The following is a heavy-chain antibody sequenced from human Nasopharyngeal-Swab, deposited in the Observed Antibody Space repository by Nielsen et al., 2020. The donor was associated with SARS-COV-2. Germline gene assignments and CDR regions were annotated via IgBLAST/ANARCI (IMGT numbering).Heavy chain of an antibody. CDR3: ARDLSGSSGWYWHFDL. D-gene: IGHD3-10*01. CDR1: GFSFSSYS. V-gene: IGHV3-21*06. J-gene: IGHJ2*01. CDR2: ISSSKSYI. Sequence: GESLKISCAASGFSFSSYSMNWVRQAPGKGPEWVSSISSSKSYIYYADSVKGRFTISRDNAKNTLYLQMNSLRDEDTAVYYCARDLSGSSGWYWHFDLWGRGTLVTVSS.